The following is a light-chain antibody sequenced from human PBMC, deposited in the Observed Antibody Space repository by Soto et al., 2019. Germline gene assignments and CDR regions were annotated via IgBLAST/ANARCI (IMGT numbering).Light chain of an antibody. J-gene: IGKJ1*01. CDR2: DAS. CDR3: QQYNSHST. V-gene: IGKV1-5*01. Sequence: DIQMTQSPSTLSASVGDRVTITCRASQSISNWLAWYQQKPGKAPKLLIYDASSLESGVPSRLSGGGFGTDFTLTISSLQPDDSGTYYCQQYNSHSTFGQGTKVDIK. CDR1: QSISNW.